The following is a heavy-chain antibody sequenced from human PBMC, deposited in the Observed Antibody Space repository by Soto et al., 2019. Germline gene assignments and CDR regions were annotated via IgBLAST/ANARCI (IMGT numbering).Heavy chain of an antibody. D-gene: IGHD3-10*01. Sequence: SETLSLTCTLSGGSIRSGGYYWSWLRQHPGKGLEWIGYIYYSGSTYYNPSLKSRVTISVDTSKNQFSLKLSSVTAADTAVYYCARDYYGSGSYTPRFNYYGMHVWGQGTTVTVSS. V-gene: IGHV4-31*03. CDR3: ARDYYGSGSYTPRFNYYGMHV. J-gene: IGHJ6*02. CDR1: GGSIRSGGYY. CDR2: IYYSGST.